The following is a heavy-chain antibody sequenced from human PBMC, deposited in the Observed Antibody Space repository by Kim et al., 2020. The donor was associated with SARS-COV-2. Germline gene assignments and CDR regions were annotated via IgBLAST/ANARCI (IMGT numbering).Heavy chain of an antibody. V-gene: IGHV3-23*05. Sequence: ITYYAAPVKGRFTISRDNSKDILYLQMNSLRAEDTALYFCTRGTVSAWYDFWGQGTLVTVSS. D-gene: IGHD2-2*01. J-gene: IGHJ5*01. CDR3: TRGTVSAWYDF. CDR2: IT.